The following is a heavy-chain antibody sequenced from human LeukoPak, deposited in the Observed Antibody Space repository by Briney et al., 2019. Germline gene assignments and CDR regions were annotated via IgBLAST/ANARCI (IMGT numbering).Heavy chain of an antibody. CDR3: ARRGYCSSTSCSNWFDP. J-gene: IGHJ5*02. D-gene: IGHD2-2*01. V-gene: IGHV5-51*01. Sequence: GESLKISCQGSGYSFTSYWIGWVRQMPVKGLEWMGIIYPGDSDTRYSPSFQGQVTISADKSISTAYLQWSSLKASDTAMYYCARRGYCSSTSCSNWFDPWGQGTLVTVSS. CDR2: IYPGDSDT. CDR1: GYSFTSYW.